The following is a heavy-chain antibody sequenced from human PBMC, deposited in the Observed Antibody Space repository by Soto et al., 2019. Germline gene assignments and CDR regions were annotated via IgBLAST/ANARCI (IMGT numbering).Heavy chain of an antibody. J-gene: IGHJ6*02. CDR2: ISGSGGST. CDR3: AKGPRAPPPHDYGMDV. CDR1: GFTFSSYV. Sequence: EVQLLESGGGSVQPGGSLRVSCVASGFTFSSYVMNWVRQAPGKGLYWVSGISGSGGSTYYADSVKGRFTISRDNSKNTLYLQMNSLRVEDTAVYYCAKGPRAPPPHDYGMDVWGQGTTVTVSS. V-gene: IGHV3-23*01.